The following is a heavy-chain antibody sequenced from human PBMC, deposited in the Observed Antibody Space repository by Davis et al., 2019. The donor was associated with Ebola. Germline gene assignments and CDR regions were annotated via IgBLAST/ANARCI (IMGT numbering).Heavy chain of an antibody. CDR2: VSGSGGST. CDR3: AKGLYCSSSTCHEGGWFGP. V-gene: IGHV3-23*01. Sequence: PGGSLRLSCAASGFTLTNYAMSWVRQAPGKGLEWVSSVSGSGGSTYDTDSVKGRFTISRDNSKNTLYLQMDSLRAEDTAVYYCAKGLYCSSSTCHEGGWFGPWGQGTLVTVSS. D-gene: IGHD2-2*01. J-gene: IGHJ5*02. CDR1: GFTLTNYA.